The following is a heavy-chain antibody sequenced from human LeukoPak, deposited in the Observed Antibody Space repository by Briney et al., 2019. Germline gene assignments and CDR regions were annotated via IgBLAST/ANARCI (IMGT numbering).Heavy chain of an antibody. D-gene: IGHD6-13*01. V-gene: IGHV4-59*08. CDR3: ARHSATAGTSFDY. Sequence: PSETLSLTCTVSGGSISSYYWSWIRQPPGKGLEWIGYIYYSGSTNCNPSLKSRVTISVDTSKNQFSLKLSSVTAADTAVYYCARHSATAGTSFDYWGQGTLVTVSS. CDR2: IYYSGST. J-gene: IGHJ4*02. CDR1: GGSISSYY.